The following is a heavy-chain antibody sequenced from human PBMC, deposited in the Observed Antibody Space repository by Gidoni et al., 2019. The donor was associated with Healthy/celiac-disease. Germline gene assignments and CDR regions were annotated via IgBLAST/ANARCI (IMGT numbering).Heavy chain of an antibody. D-gene: IGHD3-10*01. CDR3: ARDRGLYYFDY. V-gene: IGHV4-59*01. CDR1: GGSISSYY. Sequence: QVQLQESGPGLVKPSETLSLTCTVSGGSISSYYWSWIRQPPGKGLEWIGYIYYSGSTNYNPSLKSRVTISVDTSKNQFSLKLSSVTAADTAVYYCARDRGLYYFDYWGQGTLVTVSS. J-gene: IGHJ4*02. CDR2: IYYSGST.